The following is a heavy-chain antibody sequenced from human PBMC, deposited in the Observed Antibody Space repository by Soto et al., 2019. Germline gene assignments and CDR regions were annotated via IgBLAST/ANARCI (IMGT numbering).Heavy chain of an antibody. V-gene: IGHV1-69*02. J-gene: IGHJ4*02. CDR2: IIRILGIA. CDR1: GGTFSSYT. D-gene: IGHD4-4*01. Sequence: QVQLVQSGAEVKKPGSSVKVSSKASGGTFSSYTISWVRQAPGQGLEWMGRIIRILGIANYAQKFQGRVTITADNSTSIAYMELSSLRSEDTAVYYCARARYSNSIDYWGQGSLVSVSS. CDR3: ARARYSNSIDY.